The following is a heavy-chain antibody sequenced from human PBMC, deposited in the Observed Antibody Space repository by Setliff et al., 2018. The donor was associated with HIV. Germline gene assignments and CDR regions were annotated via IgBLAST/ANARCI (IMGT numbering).Heavy chain of an antibody. CDR1: GFSFSDFW. D-gene: IGHD1-26*01. Sequence: GASLKISCAASGFSFSDFWMHWVRQAPGKGLAWVSRVYSAGTTTTYADSVKGRFTISRDNGKNTLYLQMNSLRAEDSAVYFCARVGLGGAFDIWGQGTKVTVSS. V-gene: IGHV3-74*01. CDR3: ARVGLGGAFDI. CDR2: VYSAGTTT. J-gene: IGHJ3*02.